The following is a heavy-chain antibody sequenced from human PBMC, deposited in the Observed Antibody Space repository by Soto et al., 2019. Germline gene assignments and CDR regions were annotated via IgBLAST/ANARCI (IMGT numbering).Heavy chain of an antibody. V-gene: IGHV5-10-1*01. D-gene: IGHD1-26*01. Sequence: GESLKISCKGSGYKYSNFWIGWVRQMPGKGLEWLGRINPGDSYTNYRPSFQGHVTISVDKSTDTAYLQWSRLRASDTAIYYCARLLGISLVGSWTSDEIHHYHGMDVWGQGTMVTVSS. CDR1: GYKYSNFW. CDR2: INPGDSYT. J-gene: IGHJ6*01. CDR3: ARLLGISLVGSWTSDEIHHYHGMDV.